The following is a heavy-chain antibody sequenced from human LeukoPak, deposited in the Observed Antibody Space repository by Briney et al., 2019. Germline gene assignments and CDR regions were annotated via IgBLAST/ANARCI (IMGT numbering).Heavy chain of an antibody. CDR1: GFTFSSYA. J-gene: IGHJ3*02. Sequence: GGSLILSCAASGFTFSSYAMSWVRQAPGKGLEWVSAISGSGGSTYYADSVKGRFTISRDNSKNTLYLQMNSLRAEDTAVYYCAKYYYDSSGYYYIWGQGTMVTVSS. CDR3: AKYYYDSSGYYYI. D-gene: IGHD3-22*01. CDR2: ISGSGGST. V-gene: IGHV3-23*01.